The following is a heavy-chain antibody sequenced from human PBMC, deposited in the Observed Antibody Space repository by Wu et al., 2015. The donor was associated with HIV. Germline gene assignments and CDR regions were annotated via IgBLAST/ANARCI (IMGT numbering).Heavy chain of an antibody. V-gene: IGHV1-69*05. D-gene: IGHD1-26*01. J-gene: IGHJ3*02. CDR2: IIPIFGTA. Sequence: QVQLVQSGAEVKKPGSSVKVSCKASGGTFSSYAISWVRQAPGQGLEWMGGIIPIFGTANYAQKFQGRVTITTDESTSTAYMELSSLRFEDTAIYYCARGGKGRALNAFDIWGQGTMVTVSS. CDR1: GGTFSSYA. CDR3: ARGGKGRALNAFDI.